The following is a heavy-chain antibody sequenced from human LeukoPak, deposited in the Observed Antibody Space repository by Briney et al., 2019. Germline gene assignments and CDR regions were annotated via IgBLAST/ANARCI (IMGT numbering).Heavy chain of an antibody. CDR3: AKYQDANYFDY. Sequence: GGSLRLACAASEFTFSGYAMNWVRQAPGKGLEWVSAISASGGSTYYADSVKGRFSISRDNSKNTLYLQMNSLRAEDTAVYYCAKYQDANYFDYWGQGTLVTVSS. D-gene: IGHD2-8*01. V-gene: IGHV3-23*01. J-gene: IGHJ4*02. CDR1: EFTFSGYA. CDR2: ISASGGST.